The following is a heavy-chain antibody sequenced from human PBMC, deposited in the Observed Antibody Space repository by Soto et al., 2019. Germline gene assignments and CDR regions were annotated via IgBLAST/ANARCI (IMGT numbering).Heavy chain of an antibody. CDR2: IYYLGNT. D-gene: IGHD6-13*01. J-gene: IGHJ4*02. V-gene: IGHV4-39*01. CDR3: ARNSLCSSWYRPSPCPSDY. CDR1: GGSISSSSSY. Sequence: SETLSLTCTVSGGSISSSSSYWGWIRQPPGKGLEWVGSIYYLGNTYYNPSLGSRVTISVDTSKNQFSLKLSSVTAADTAVYYCARNSLCSSWYRPSPCPSDYGGPRTLVTVFS.